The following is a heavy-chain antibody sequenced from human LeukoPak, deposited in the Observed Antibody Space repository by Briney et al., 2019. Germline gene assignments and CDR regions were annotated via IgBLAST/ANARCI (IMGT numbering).Heavy chain of an antibody. CDR3: ARDPQQLGYFDY. CDR1: GFTFSRYA. CDR2: ISYDGSNK. D-gene: IGHD6-6*01. V-gene: IGHV3-30-3*01. J-gene: IGHJ4*02. Sequence: GGSLRLSCAASGFTFSRYAMHWVRQAPGKGLEWVAVISYDGSNKYYADSVKGRFTISRDNSKNTLYLQTNSLRAEDTAVYYCARDPQQLGYFDYWGQGTLVTVSS.